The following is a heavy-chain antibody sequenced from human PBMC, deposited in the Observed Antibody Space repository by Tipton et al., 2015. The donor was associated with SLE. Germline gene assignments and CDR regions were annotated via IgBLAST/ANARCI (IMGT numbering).Heavy chain of an antibody. CDR1: GFTFTSHW. J-gene: IGHJ4*02. D-gene: IGHD2-2*01. Sequence: GSLRLSCAASGFTFTSHWMNWVRQAPGKGLEWVASIKQDGSEKHYVDSVAGRFTISRDNTENLVFLQMNSLRVDDTAVYYCARDAMWARDYWGQGTLVTVSS. CDR2: IKQDGSEK. V-gene: IGHV3-7*01. CDR3: ARDAMWARDY.